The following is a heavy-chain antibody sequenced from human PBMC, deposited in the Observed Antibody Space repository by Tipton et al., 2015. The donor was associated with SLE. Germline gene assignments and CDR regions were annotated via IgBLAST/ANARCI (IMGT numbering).Heavy chain of an antibody. CDR3: ARLAPLNWFDP. J-gene: IGHJ5*02. V-gene: IGHV7-4-1*02. CDR2: INTHTGKP. Sequence: QSGAEVKKPGASVKVSCKTSGYRFTDNGMNWVRQAPGQRLEWMGWINTHTGKPTYAQAFTGRFVFSLDTSVSTAYLEINSLKPEDSAVYYCARLAPLNWFDPWGQGTLVTVSS. CDR1: GYRFTDNG.